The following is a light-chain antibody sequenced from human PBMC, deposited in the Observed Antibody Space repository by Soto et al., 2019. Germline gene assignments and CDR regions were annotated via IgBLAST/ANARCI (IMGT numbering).Light chain of an antibody. V-gene: IGLV2-18*01. CDR2: EVT. CDR3: SLYTSGSTYV. Sequence: QSALTQPPSVSGSPGQSVTISCTGTSSDVGSYNRVSWYQQPPGTAPKLMMYEVTNRPSGVPDRFSGSKSGSTASLTTSGLQAEDEADYYCSLYTSGSTYVFGTGTKLTVL. J-gene: IGLJ1*01. CDR1: SSDVGSYNR.